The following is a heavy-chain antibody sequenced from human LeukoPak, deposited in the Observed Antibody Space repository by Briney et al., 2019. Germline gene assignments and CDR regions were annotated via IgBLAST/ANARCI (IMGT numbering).Heavy chain of an antibody. Sequence: GGSLRLSCAVSGFTFSSYSMSWVRQAPGKGLEWVSSISSSGTYKYYADSVKGRFTISRDNAKNSLYLQMNSLRADDTAVYYCASGGGGMVIGDYWGQGTLVTVSS. CDR3: ASGGGGMVIGDY. D-gene: IGHD3-16*01. CDR1: GFTFSSYS. V-gene: IGHV3-21*01. J-gene: IGHJ4*02. CDR2: ISSSGTYK.